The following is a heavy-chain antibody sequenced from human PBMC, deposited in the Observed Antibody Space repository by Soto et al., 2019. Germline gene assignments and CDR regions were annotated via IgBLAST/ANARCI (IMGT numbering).Heavy chain of an antibody. V-gene: IGHV3-74*01. CDR1: GFSFSTDW. D-gene: IGHD2-8*02. Sequence: EVQLVESGGGLVQPGGSLRLSCADSGFSFSTDWMHWLRQGPEKGLVWVSRINTDGSSTNYADSVKDRFTNSRDTAKSTLDQQMNRLRAEDTAVYYGARSPGGYYTDGGRVTVVTVCS. J-gene: IGHJ4*03. CDR2: INTDGSST. CDR3: ARSPGGYYTD.